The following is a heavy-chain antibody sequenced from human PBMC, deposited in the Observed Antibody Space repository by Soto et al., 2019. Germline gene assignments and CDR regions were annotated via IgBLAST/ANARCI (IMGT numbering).Heavy chain of an antibody. D-gene: IGHD3-16*01. Sequence: SETLSLTCTVSGGSISSSSYYWGWIRQPPGKGLEWIGSMYYSGSTYYNPSLKSRVTISVDTSKNQFSLKLSSVTAADTAVYYCARDLRGGLYYYGMDVWGQGTTVTVSS. J-gene: IGHJ6*02. CDR1: GGSISSSSYY. CDR2: MYYSGST. V-gene: IGHV4-39*07. CDR3: ARDLRGGLYYYGMDV.